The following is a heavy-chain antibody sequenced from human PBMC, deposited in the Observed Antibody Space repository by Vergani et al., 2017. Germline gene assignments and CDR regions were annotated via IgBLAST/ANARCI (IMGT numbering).Heavy chain of an antibody. CDR1: GGSISSSSYY. V-gene: IGHV4-39*01. Sequence: QLQLQESGPGLVKPSETLSLTCTVSGGSISSSSYYWGWIRQPPGKGLEWIGSIYFSGSTYYNPSLKSRVTISVDTSKNQFSLKLSSVTAADTAVYYCAWQRMATIRRYFDYWGQGTLVTVSS. D-gene: IGHD5-12*01. CDR2: IYFSGST. J-gene: IGHJ4*02. CDR3: AWQRMATIRRYFDY.